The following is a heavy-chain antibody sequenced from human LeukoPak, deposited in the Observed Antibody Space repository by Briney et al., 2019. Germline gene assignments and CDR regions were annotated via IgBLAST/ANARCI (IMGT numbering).Heavy chain of an antibody. V-gene: IGHV4-39*07. Sequence: SETLSLTCTVSGGSISSSTYYWGWIRQPPGKGLEWIGSIFYSGRTYYNLSLKSRVTMSVDTSKNQFSLRLSSVNAADTAVYYCARDILATSIAAPYYWGQGTLVTVSS. CDR3: ARDILATSIAAPYY. CDR2: IFYSGRT. D-gene: IGHD6-13*01. J-gene: IGHJ4*02. CDR1: GGSISSSTYY.